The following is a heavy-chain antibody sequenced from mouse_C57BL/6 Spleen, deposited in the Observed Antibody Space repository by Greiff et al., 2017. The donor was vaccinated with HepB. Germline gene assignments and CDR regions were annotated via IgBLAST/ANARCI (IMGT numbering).Heavy chain of an antibody. CDR3: ARYGYGYDY. V-gene: IGHV1-63*01. J-gene: IGHJ2*01. Sequence: VQLVESGAELVRPGTSVKMSCKASGYTFTNYWIGWAKQRPGHGLEWIGDIYPGGGYTNYNEKFKGKATLTADKSSSTAYMQFSSLTSEDSAIYYCARYGYGYDYWGQGTTLTVSS. CDR2: IYPGGGYT. D-gene: IGHD1-2*01. CDR1: GYTFTNYW.